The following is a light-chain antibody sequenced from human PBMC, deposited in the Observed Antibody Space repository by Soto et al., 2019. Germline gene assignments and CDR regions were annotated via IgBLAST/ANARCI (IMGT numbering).Light chain of an antibody. V-gene: IGLV2-14*03. CDR2: DVS. CDR3: YSGSSRSGTHYV. Sequence: QSALTQPASVSGSPGQSITISCTGTSSDIGAYNYVSWYQQHPGQAPKLMISDVSNRPSGISDRFSGSKSGNTASLTISGLGAEDEAEYYCYSGSSRSGTHYVFGTGTKLTVL. J-gene: IGLJ1*01. CDR1: SSDIGAYNY.